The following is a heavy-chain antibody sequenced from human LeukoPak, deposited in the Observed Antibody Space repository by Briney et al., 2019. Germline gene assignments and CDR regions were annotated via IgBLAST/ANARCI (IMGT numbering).Heavy chain of an antibody. D-gene: IGHD6-13*01. CDR2: INHSGST. Sequence: SETLSLTCAVYGGSFSGYYWSWIRQPPGKGLEWIGEINHSGSTNYNPSLKSRVTISVDTSKNQFSLKLSSVTAADTAVYYCARASPRRAAADVYFQHWGQGTLVTVSS. J-gene: IGHJ1*01. CDR1: GGSFSGYY. CDR3: ARASPRRAAADVYFQH. V-gene: IGHV4-34*01.